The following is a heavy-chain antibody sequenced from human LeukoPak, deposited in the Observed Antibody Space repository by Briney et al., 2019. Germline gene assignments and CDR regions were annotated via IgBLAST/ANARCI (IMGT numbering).Heavy chain of an antibody. CDR3: VYYYGSGSVEY. Sequence: KTSETLSLTCTVSGGSITSSNYYWGWIRQPPGKGLEWIGSFYYSGSTNYNPSLKSQVTISVDTSKNQFSLKLSSVTAADTAVYYCVYYYGSGSVEYWGQGTLVTVSS. V-gene: IGHV4-39*01. D-gene: IGHD3-10*01. CDR1: GGSITSSNYY. J-gene: IGHJ4*02. CDR2: FYYSGST.